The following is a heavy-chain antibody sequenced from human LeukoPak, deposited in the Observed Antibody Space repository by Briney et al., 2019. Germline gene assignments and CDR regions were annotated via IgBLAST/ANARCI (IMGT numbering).Heavy chain of an antibody. CDR1: GFTFSSYA. V-gene: IGHV3-64*02. CDR2: INSYGGST. D-gene: IGHD2-15*01. Sequence: GGSLRLSCAASGFTFSSYALHWVRLAPGKGLEYVSSINSYGGSTYYADSVKGRFTISRDNSKNTLYLQMGSLRPEDMAVYYCARGYCSGSSCYWYFDLWGRGTLVTVSS. J-gene: IGHJ2*01. CDR3: ARGYCSGSSCYWYFDL.